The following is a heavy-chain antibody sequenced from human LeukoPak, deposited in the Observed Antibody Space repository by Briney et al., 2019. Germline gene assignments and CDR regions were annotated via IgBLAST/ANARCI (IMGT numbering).Heavy chain of an antibody. Sequence: TGGSLRLSCAASGFTFSSYSMNWVRQAPGKGLEWVSSISSSSRTTYYADSVKGRFTISRDNAKNSLYLQMNSLRAEDTAVYYCARLSGVPSGYMDVWGKGTTVTVSS. CDR3: ARLSGVPSGYMDV. CDR1: GFTFSSYS. V-gene: IGHV3-48*01. D-gene: IGHD3-10*01. J-gene: IGHJ6*03. CDR2: ISSSSRTT.